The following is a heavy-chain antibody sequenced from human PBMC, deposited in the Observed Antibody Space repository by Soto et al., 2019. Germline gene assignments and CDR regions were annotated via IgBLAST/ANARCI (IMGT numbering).Heavy chain of an antibody. Sequence: QVQLVESGGGLVEPGGSLRLSCAASGFRFSDHYMTWIRQAPGKGLEWVSKISGEGTTIYYADSVKGRFTVSRDNAKNSVYLQMNSLRAEDTAVYYCASDPYYYASGFWGQGTLVTVSS. CDR2: ISGEGTTI. CDR3: ASDPYYYASGF. D-gene: IGHD3-10*01. CDR1: GFRFSDHY. J-gene: IGHJ4*02. V-gene: IGHV3-11*01.